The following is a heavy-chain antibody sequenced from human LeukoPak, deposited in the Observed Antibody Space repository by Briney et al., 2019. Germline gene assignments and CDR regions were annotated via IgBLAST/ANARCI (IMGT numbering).Heavy chain of an antibody. V-gene: IGHV3-33*06. CDR3: AKDQGYYDSSGPFDY. CDR2: IWYDGSNK. CDR1: GFTFSSYG. D-gene: IGHD3-22*01. Sequence: PGRSLRLSCAASGFTFSSYGMHWVRQAPGKGLEWVAVIWYDGSNKYYADSVKGRFTISRDNSKNTLYLQMNSLRAEDTAVYYCAKDQGYYDSSGPFDYWGQGTLVTVSS. J-gene: IGHJ4*02.